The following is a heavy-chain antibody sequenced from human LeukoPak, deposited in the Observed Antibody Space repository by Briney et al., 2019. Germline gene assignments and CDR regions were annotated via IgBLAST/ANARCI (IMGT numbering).Heavy chain of an antibody. CDR2: MYYCGIT. Sequence: SETLSLTCTVSGGSISSYYWSWFRQPPGKGLEWIGYMYYCGITNYNPSLKSRVTISVDTSKNQFSLKLSSVTAADTAVYYCARRVAVAGNYYFDYWGQGTLVTVSA. CDR1: GGSISSYY. V-gene: IGHV4-59*08. D-gene: IGHD6-19*01. J-gene: IGHJ4*02. CDR3: ARRVAVAGNYYFDY.